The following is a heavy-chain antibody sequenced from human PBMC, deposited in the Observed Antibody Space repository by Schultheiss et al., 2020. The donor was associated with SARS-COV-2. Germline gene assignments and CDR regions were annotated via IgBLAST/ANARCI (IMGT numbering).Heavy chain of an antibody. J-gene: IGHJ6*02. D-gene: IGHD3-3*01. Sequence: GGSLRLSCAASGFTFSSYSMNWVRQAPGKGLEWLAVISYDGSSKYYADSVKGRLTISRDNSKNTLHLQMNSLRGEDTAVYYCARDLGFWSGYYRKYFYGMDVWGQGTTVTVSS. CDR3: ARDLGFWSGYYRKYFYGMDV. V-gene: IGHV3-30*03. CDR2: ISYDGSSK. CDR1: GFTFSSYS.